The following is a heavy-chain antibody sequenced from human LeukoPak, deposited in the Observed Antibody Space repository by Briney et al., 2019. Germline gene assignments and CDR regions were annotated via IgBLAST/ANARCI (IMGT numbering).Heavy chain of an antibody. CDR3: AKSDHDFWSGYKR. CDR2: ITASGDST. V-gene: IGHV3-23*01. J-gene: IGHJ4*02. D-gene: IGHD3-3*01. CDR1: GFTFSNYA. Sequence: GESLRLSCAASGFTFSNYAMSWVRQAPGKGLEWVSAITASGDSTFYADSVKGRFTISRDNSKNTPYLQMNSPRAGDTAVYYCAKSDHDFWSGYKRWGQGTLVTVSA.